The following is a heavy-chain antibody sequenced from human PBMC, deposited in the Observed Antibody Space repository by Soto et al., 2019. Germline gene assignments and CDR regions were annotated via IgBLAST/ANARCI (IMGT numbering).Heavy chain of an antibody. Sequence: PGGSLSLSCAASGFTFSSYWMHWVRQAPGKGLVWVSRINNDGTITSYADSVKGRFTISRDNAKKTVYLQMDSLRAEDTAVYYCTSSSPRLYGDYDWGQGTLVTVSS. D-gene: IGHD4-17*01. J-gene: IGHJ4*02. CDR1: GFTFSSYW. CDR3: TSSSPRLYGDYD. V-gene: IGHV3-74*01. CDR2: INNDGTIT.